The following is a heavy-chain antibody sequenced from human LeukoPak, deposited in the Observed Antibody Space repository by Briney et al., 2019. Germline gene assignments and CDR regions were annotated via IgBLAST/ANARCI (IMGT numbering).Heavy chain of an antibody. J-gene: IGHJ4*02. V-gene: IGHV3-15*07. CDR1: GFTFTNAW. Sequence: PGGSLRLSCAASGFTFTNAWMNRVCQAPGKGLEWVGRIKSKADGETIDYAAPVKGRFTFSRDDSKNMLYLQLNSLKSEDTAVYYCSTLTSRGLSDSWGQGTLVTVSS. D-gene: IGHD1-20*01. CDR2: IKSKADGETI. CDR3: STLTSRGLSDS.